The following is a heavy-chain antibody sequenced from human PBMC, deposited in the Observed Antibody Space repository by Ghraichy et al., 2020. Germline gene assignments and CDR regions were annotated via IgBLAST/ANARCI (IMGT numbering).Heavy chain of an antibody. D-gene: IGHD6-19*01. J-gene: IGHJ3*02. V-gene: IGHV4-61*02. CDR2: IYASGNT. CDR3: ATILSGITVAGSDAFDI. CDR1: GGSISTSSYY. Sequence: SETLSLTCTVSGGSISTSSYYWSWVRQPAGEALEWIGRIYASGNTDYSPSLKSRVTISLDASKNQISLHLTSVTDSDSAVYYCATILSGITVAGSDAFDIWGLGTKVTVSS.